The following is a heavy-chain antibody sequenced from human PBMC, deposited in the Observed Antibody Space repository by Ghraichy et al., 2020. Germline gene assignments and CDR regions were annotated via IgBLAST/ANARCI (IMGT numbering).Heavy chain of an antibody. CDR3: AKDRGGTYCGGDCYRAADWFDY. CDR1: GFTFSSYA. V-gene: IGHV3-23*01. CDR2: ISGSGGST. Sequence: GGSLRLSCAASGFTFSSYAMSWVRQAPGKGLEWVSAISGSGGSTYYADSVKGRFTISRDNSKNTLYLQMNSLRAEDTAVYYCAKDRGGTYCGGDCYRAADWFDYWGQGTLVTVSS. J-gene: IGHJ4*02. D-gene: IGHD2-21*02.